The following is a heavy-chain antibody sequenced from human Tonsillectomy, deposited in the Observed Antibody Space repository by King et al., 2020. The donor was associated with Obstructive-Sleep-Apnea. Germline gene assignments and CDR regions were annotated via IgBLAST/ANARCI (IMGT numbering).Heavy chain of an antibody. CDR1: GFSITNFA. D-gene: IGHD3-22*01. V-gene: IGHV3-23*04. Sequence: VQLVESGGGLVQPGGSLRLSCAASGFSITNFAMYWVRQAPGKGLEWVATISGSGDNTDYADSVRGRFTTSRDNSKNTPYLQMNSLSGEDTALYYCAKRGSRRPVIYFDYWGQGVLVTVSS. CDR2: ISGSGDNT. J-gene: IGHJ4*02. CDR3: AKRGSRRPVIYFDY.